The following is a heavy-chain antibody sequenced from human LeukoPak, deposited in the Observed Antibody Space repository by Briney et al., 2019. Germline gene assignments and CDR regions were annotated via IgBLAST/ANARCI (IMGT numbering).Heavy chain of an antibody. CDR3: ARGVRLYDSSGYLDH. CDR2: INHSGST. J-gene: IGHJ4*02. CDR1: GGSFSGYY. Sequence: SETLSLTSAVYGGSFSGYYWSWIRQPPGKGLEWIGEINHSGSTNYTPSLKSRVTISVDTSKNQFSLKLSSVTAADTAVYYCARGVRLYDSSGYLDHWGQGTLVTVSS. V-gene: IGHV4-34*01. D-gene: IGHD3-22*01.